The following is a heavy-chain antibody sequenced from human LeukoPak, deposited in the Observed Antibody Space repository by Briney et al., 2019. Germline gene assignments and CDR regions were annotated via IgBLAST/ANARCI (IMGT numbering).Heavy chain of an antibody. V-gene: IGHV3-48*01. CDR1: GFSFTIYS. J-gene: IGHJ6*02. Sequence: GGSLRLSCAASGFSFTIYSMNWVRQAPGKGLEWVSFISDSGRVAYYADSVKGRFTISRGTATNSLYLQMNSLRAEDTAVYYCGRDRRQIYYGVDVWGQGTTVTVSS. CDR2: ISDSGRVA. CDR3: GRDRRQIYYGVDV.